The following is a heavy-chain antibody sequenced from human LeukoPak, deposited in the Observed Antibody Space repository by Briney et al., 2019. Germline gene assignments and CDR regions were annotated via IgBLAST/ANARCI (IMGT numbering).Heavy chain of an antibody. J-gene: IGHJ6*03. CDR1: GGSISSGSYY. V-gene: IGHV4-61*02. CDR3: ARDPWGIAARLDYYYYYMDV. D-gene: IGHD6-6*01. CDR2: IYTSGST. Sequence: KPSQTLSLTCTVSGGSISSGSYYWSWIRQPAGKGLEWIGRIYTSGSTNYNPSLKSRVTMSVDTSKNQFSLKLSSVTAADTAVYYCARDPWGIAARLDYYYYYMDVWGKGSTVTVSS.